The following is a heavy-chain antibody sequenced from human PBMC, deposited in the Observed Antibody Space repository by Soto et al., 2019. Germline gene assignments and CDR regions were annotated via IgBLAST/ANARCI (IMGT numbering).Heavy chain of an antibody. D-gene: IGHD2-2*01. CDR2: ISGSGGST. CDR3: AKDGLGYCSSTSCHQKDPWGAFDI. V-gene: IGHV3-23*01. Sequence: GGSLRLSCAASGFTFSSYAMSWVRQAPGKGLEWVSAISGSGGSTYYADSVKGRFTISRDNPRNTLYLQMNSLRAEDTAVYYCAKDGLGYCSSTSCHQKDPWGAFDIWGQGTMVTV. CDR1: GFTFSSYA. J-gene: IGHJ3*02.